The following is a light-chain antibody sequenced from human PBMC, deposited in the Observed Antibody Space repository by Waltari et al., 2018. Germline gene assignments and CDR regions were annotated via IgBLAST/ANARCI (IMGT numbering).Light chain of an antibody. CDR3: QQSHTMLYT. V-gene: IGKV1-39*01. Sequence: DIQMTQSPSSLSASTGDRVTITCRASQSIDTFLNWYQQRPGKAPKVLIYGATTLQSGVPSRFSGSGSGTHFTLTISSLQPDDFATYFCQQSHTMLYTFGQGTKLEIK. J-gene: IGKJ2*01. CDR1: QSIDTF. CDR2: GAT.